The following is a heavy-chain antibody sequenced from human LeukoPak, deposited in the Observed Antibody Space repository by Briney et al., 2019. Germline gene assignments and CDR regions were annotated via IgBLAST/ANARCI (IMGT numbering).Heavy chain of an antibody. CDR1: GGSISSYY. Sequence: PSETLSLTCTVSGGSISSYYWSWIRQPPGKGLEWIGEINHSGSTNYNPSLKSRVTISVDTSKNQFSLKLSSVTAADTAVYYCARDGSSSWYYFDYWGQGTLVTVSS. D-gene: IGHD6-13*01. CDR2: INHSGST. V-gene: IGHV4-34*01. J-gene: IGHJ4*02. CDR3: ARDGSSSWYYFDY.